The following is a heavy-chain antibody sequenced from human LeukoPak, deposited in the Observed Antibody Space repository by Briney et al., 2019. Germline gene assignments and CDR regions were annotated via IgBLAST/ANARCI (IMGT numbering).Heavy chain of an antibody. V-gene: IGHV4-59*01. CDR1: GGSISSYY. Sequence: SETLSLTCTVSGGSISSYYWSWIRQPPGKGLEWIGYIYYSGSTNYNPSLKSRVTISVDTSKNQFSLKLSSVTAADTAVYYCARGASGSYLWFDPWGQGTLVTVSS. CDR3: ARGASGSYLWFDP. D-gene: IGHD1-26*01. J-gene: IGHJ5*02. CDR2: IYYSGST.